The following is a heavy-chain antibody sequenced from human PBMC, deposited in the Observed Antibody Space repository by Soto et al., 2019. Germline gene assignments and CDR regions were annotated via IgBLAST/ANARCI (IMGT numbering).Heavy chain of an antibody. CDR1: GGSISSSSYY. V-gene: IGHV4-39*01. J-gene: IGHJ5*02. CDR2: IYYSGST. Sequence: QLQLQESGPGLVKPSETLSLTCTVSGGSISSSSYYWGWIRQPPGKGLEWIGSIYYSGSTYYNPYLKSRVTISVDTSKNQFSLKLSSVTAADTAVYYCARQSLELRQSPLRSSHHFDPWGQGTLVTVSS. CDR3: ARQSLELRQSPLRSSHHFDP. D-gene: IGHD1-7*01.